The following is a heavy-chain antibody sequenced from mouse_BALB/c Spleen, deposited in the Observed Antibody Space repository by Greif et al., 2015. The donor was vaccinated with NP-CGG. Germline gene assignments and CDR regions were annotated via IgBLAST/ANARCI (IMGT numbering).Heavy chain of an antibody. CDR2: ILPGSGST. D-gene: IGHD1-1*01. CDR3: ARDYGSSYYAMDY. CDR1: GYTFRSYW. Sequence: QVQLQQSGAELMKPGASVKMSCKATGYTFRSYWIEWVKQRPGHGLEWIGEILPGSGSTNYNEKFKGKATFTADTSSNTAYMQLSSLTSEDSAVYYCARDYGSSYYAMDYWGQGTSVTVSS. V-gene: IGHV1-9*01. J-gene: IGHJ4*01.